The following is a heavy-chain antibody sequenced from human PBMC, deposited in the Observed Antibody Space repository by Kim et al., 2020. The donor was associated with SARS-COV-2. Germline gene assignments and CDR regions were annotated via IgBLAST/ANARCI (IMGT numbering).Heavy chain of an antibody. CDR1: GGSFSGYY. CDR2: INHSGST. Sequence: SETLSLTCAVYGGSFSGYYWSWIRQPPGKGLEWIGEINHSGSTNYNPSLKSRVTISVDTSKNQFSLKLSSVTAADTAVHYCYFRDWFGMDVWGQGTTITV. J-gene: IGHJ6*02. D-gene: IGHD3-9*01. V-gene: IGHV4-34*03. CDR3: YFRDWFGMDV.